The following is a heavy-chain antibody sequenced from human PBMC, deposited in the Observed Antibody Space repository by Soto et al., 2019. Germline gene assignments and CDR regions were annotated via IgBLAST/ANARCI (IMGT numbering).Heavy chain of an antibody. V-gene: IGHV3-30-3*01. D-gene: IGHD6-13*01. Sequence: QVQLVESGGGVVQPGRSLRLSCAASGFTFSSYAMHWVRQAPGKGLEWVAVISYDGSNKYYADSVKGRFTISRDNSKNTLYLQMNSLRAEDTAVYYCARPVGGKQLVFFDDWFDPWGQGTLVTVSS. J-gene: IGHJ5*02. CDR2: ISYDGSNK. CDR1: GFTFSSYA. CDR3: ARPVGGKQLVFFDDWFDP.